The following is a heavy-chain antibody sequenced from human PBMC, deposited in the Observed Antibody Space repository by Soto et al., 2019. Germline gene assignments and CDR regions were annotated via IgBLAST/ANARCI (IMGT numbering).Heavy chain of an antibody. V-gene: IGHV3-23*01. D-gene: IGHD2-2*01. CDR3: TRVPDLDYCSRTSCLYYFDY. Sequence: EVQLLESGGGLVQPGGSLRLSCVASGLTFSRYIMTWVRQAPGKGLEWVSTINSNGGSTFYADSVKGRFTISRDNSKNSPYLQMNGLRVEDTAVYFCTRVPDLDYCSRTSCLYYFDYWGQGALVTVSS. CDR1: GLTFSRYI. J-gene: IGHJ4*02. CDR2: INSNGGST.